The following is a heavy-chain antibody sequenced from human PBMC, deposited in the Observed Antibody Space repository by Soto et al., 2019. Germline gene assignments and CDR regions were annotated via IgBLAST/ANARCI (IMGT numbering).Heavy chain of an antibody. J-gene: IGHJ6*02. CDR1: GGTFSDYA. CDR2: IIPMYGRR. D-gene: IGHD3-3*01. Sequence: QVLLVQSGAEVRKPGSSVKVSCKPSGGTFSDYAFSRVRQAPGQGLEWMGNIIPMYGRRNYAQKYQGRVTISADESTTTVYVEMRGLSFEDTAVYFCARDAPLRNGMDVWGQGTTVTVSS. V-gene: IGHV1-69*18. CDR3: ARDAPLRNGMDV.